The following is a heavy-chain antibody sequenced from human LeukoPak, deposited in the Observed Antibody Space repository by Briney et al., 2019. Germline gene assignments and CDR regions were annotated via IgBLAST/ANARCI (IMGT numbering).Heavy chain of an antibody. D-gene: IGHD4-17*01. V-gene: IGHV4-39*01. CDR1: GGSISSSSYY. CDR3: ARHPDYGDFKYWYFDL. J-gene: IGHJ2*01. CDR2: IYYSGST. Sequence: PSETLSLPCTVSGGSISSSSYYWGWIRQPPGKGLEWIGSIYYSGSTYYNPSLKSRVTISVDTSKNQFSLKLSSVAAADTAVYYCARHPDYGDFKYWYFDLWGRGTLVTVSS.